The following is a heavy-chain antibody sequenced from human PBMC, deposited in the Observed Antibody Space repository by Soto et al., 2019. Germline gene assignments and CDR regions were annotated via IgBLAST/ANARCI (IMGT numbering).Heavy chain of an antibody. Sequence: GGSLRLSCAASGFTFSSYWMSWVRQAPGKGLEWVANIKQDGSVKYYVDSVKGRFTISRDNAKNSLYLQMNSLRAEDTAVYYCARDLNPIGVGGSCFDYWGQGTLVTVSS. V-gene: IGHV3-7*03. D-gene: IGHD2-15*01. CDR3: ARDLNPIGVGGSCFDY. CDR2: IKQDGSVK. CDR1: GFTFSSYW. J-gene: IGHJ4*02.